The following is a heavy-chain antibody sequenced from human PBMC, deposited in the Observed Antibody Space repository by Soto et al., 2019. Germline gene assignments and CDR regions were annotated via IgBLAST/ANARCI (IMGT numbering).Heavy chain of an antibody. Sequence: GSLRLSCAASGFTFSNYAMSWVRQAPGKGLEYVSAISSNGRSTYYANSVKGRFTISRDNSKNTLYLQMDSLRAEDMAVYYCARDRCTNGVCYAPSDYWGQGTLVTVSS. J-gene: IGHJ4*02. CDR1: GFTFSNYA. V-gene: IGHV3-64*01. D-gene: IGHD2-8*01. CDR2: ISSNGRST. CDR3: ARDRCTNGVCYAPSDY.